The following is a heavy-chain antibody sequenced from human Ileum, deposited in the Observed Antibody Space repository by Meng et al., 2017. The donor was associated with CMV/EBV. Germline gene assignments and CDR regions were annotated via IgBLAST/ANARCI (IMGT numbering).Heavy chain of an antibody. Sequence: YSGEKVRRLGAPGKFSYKTSGYTFTSYYMHWVRQAPGQGLEWMGVFNPSGGYTNYAQDFKGRVTMTRDTSTTTVSMDLSSLRSEDTAVYYCARARDYGPIDYWGQGTLVTVSS. CDR2: FNPSGGYT. D-gene: IGHD4-17*01. V-gene: IGHV1-46*01. CDR1: GYTFTSYY. CDR3: ARARDYGPIDY. J-gene: IGHJ4*02.